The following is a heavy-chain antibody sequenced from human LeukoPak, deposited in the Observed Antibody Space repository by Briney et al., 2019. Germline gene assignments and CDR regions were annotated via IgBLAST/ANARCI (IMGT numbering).Heavy chain of an antibody. CDR3: ARGFDCGGDCLNYDLDWFDP. CDR2: MNPNSGNT. J-gene: IGHJ5*02. CDR1: GYTFTSYD. Sequence: ASVKVSCKASGYTFTSYDINWVRQATGQGLEWMGWMNPNSGNTGYAQKFQGRVTITRNTSISTAYMELSSLRSEDTAVYYCARGFDCGGDCLNYDLDWFDPWGQGTLVTVSS. V-gene: IGHV1-8*03. D-gene: IGHD2-21*02.